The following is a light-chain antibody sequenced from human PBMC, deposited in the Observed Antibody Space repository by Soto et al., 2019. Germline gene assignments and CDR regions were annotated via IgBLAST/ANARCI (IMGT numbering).Light chain of an antibody. CDR3: QQYYNWYT. J-gene: IGKJ2*01. CDR1: QSISSN. Sequence: EIMMTQSPATLSVSPGDRATFSCRASQSISSNLAWYQQKPGQAPRLLIYGASTRATGIPAWFSGSGSGTEFTLTISSVQSEDFAVYCCQQYYNWYTFGRGTKLEIK. CDR2: GAS. V-gene: IGKV3-15*01.